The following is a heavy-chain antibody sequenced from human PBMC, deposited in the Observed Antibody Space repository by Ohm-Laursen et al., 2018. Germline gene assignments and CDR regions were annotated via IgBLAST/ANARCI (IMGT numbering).Heavy chain of an antibody. CDR2: IRGSGDTT. CDR3: ARDIDWVAFDY. V-gene: IGHV3-23*01. CDR1: PFTFSSHG. D-gene: IGHD3-9*01. J-gene: IGHJ4*02. Sequence: GSLRLSCAAAPFTFSSHGFNWVRQAPGKGLAWVPGIRGSGDTTYHADSVKGRFTISRDNSRNTLDLQMNSLRVEDTALYYCARDIDWVAFDYWGQGTLVTVSS.